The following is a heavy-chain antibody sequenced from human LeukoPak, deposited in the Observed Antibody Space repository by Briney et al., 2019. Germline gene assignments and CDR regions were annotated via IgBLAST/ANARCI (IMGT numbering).Heavy chain of an antibody. CDR1: GFTFSNYA. D-gene: IGHD3-10*01. Sequence: GGSLRLSCAASGFTFSNYAMSWVRQAPGKGLEWVSVISDRGGSTYHADSVKGRFTISRDNSKNTLYLQMNSLRAEDTAVYYCAKDTYYYGSGSYSDYWGQGILVAVSS. J-gene: IGHJ4*02. CDR3: AKDTYYYGSGSYSDY. V-gene: IGHV3-23*01. CDR2: ISDRGGST.